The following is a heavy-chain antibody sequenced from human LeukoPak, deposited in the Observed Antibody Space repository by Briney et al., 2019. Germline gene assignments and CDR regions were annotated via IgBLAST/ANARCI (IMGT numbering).Heavy chain of an antibody. V-gene: IGHV4-4*07. Sequence: SETLSLTCTVSGGSISSYYWSWIRQPAGKGLEWIGRIYTSRSSNYNPSLKSRVTMSVDTSKNQFSLKLSSVTAADTAVYYCARVGAYYGSGSHPDYYGMDVWGQGTTVTVSS. CDR1: GGSISSYY. J-gene: IGHJ6*02. CDR3: ARVGAYYGSGSHPDYYGMDV. D-gene: IGHD3-10*01. CDR2: IYTSRSS.